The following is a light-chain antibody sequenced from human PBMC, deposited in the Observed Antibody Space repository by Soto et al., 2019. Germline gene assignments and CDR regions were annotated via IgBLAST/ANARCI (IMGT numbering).Light chain of an antibody. V-gene: IGKV3-20*01. CDR3: QPYGSSPRT. CDR1: QSVSSSY. J-gene: IGKJ1*01. CDR2: GAS. Sequence: EIVLTQSPGTLSLSPGESATLSCRASQSVSSSYLAWYQQKPGQAPRLLIYGASSRATGIPDRFSGSGSGTDFTLTISRLEPEDFAVYYCQPYGSSPRTFGQGTKVESK.